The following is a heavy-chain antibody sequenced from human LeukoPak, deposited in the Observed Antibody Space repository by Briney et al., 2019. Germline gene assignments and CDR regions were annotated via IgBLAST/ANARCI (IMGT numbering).Heavy chain of an antibody. J-gene: IGHJ4*02. CDR2: ISSSGDTI. Sequence: GGSLRLSCAASGFTFSRYEMNWVRQAPGKGLEWVSYISSSGDTIYYADSVKGRFTISRDKAKNSLYLQMNSLRAEDTAVYYCARGRVFFDYWGQGTLVTVSS. CDR1: GFTFSRYE. V-gene: IGHV3-48*03. D-gene: IGHD3-3*01. CDR3: ARGRVFFDY.